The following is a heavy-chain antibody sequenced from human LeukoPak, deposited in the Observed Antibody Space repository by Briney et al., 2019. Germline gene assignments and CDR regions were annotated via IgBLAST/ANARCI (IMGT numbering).Heavy chain of an antibody. D-gene: IGHD1-26*01. V-gene: IGHV3-23*01. Sequence: PGGSLRLSCAASGFTFSNAWMTWVRQAPGQGLERVSAISGSGGSTYYADSVKGRFTISRDNSKNTLYLQMNSLRAEDTAVYYCAKAVVLWELIGGRYYFDYWGQGTLVTVSS. J-gene: IGHJ4*02. CDR1: GFTFSNAW. CDR2: ISGSGGST. CDR3: AKAVVLWELIGGRYYFDY.